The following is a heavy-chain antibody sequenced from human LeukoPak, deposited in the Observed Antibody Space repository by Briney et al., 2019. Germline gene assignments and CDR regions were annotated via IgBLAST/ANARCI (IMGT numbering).Heavy chain of an antibody. J-gene: IGHJ3*02. CDR2: ISSSSSYI. Sequence: GGSLRLSCAVSGFTLSNHWMHWVRQAPGKGLEWVSSISSSSSYIYYADSVKGRFTISRDNAKKSLYLQMNSLRADDTAVYYCARGASVVAGNDNAFDIWGQGTMVTVSS. CDR3: ARGASVVAGNDNAFDI. D-gene: IGHD6-19*01. CDR1: GFTLSNHW. V-gene: IGHV3-21*01.